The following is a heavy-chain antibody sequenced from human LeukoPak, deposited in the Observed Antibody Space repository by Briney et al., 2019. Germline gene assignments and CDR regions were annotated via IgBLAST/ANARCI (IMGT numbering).Heavy chain of an antibody. Sequence: KPGESLQISCKGSGYSFTTYWIGWVRQMPGKGLEWMGIIYPGDSDTTYSPSFQGQVTISADKSITTAYLQWSSLKASDTAMYYCARRSVTASPYFDYWGQGTLVTVSS. CDR1: GYSFTTYW. J-gene: IGHJ4*02. V-gene: IGHV5-51*01. D-gene: IGHD3-10*01. CDR3: ARRSVTASPYFDY. CDR2: IYPGDSDT.